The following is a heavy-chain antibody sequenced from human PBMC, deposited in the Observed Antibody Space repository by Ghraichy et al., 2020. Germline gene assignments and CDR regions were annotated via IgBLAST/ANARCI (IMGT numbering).Heavy chain of an antibody. D-gene: IGHD3-10*01. Sequence: GESLNISCAASGFTFSSYAMSWVRQAPGKGLEWVSAISGSGGSTYYADSVKGRFTISRDNSKNTLYLQMNSLRAEDTAVYYCAKDRLLWFGELGWFDPWGQGTLVTVSS. V-gene: IGHV3-23*01. CDR1: GFTFSSYA. J-gene: IGHJ5*02. CDR2: ISGSGGST. CDR3: AKDRLLWFGELGWFDP.